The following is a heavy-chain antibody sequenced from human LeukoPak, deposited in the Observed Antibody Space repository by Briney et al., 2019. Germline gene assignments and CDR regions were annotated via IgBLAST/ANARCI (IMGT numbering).Heavy chain of an antibody. CDR1: GYTLTELS. Sequence: ASVKVSCKVSGYTLTELSMHWVRQAPGKGLEWMGGFDPEDGETIYAQKFQGRVTMTEDTSTDTAYMELSSLRSEDTAVYYCATNLPLIYDYVWGSYIAWGQGTLVTVSS. CDR2: FDPEDGET. CDR3: ATNLPLIYDYVWGSYIA. J-gene: IGHJ4*02. D-gene: IGHD3-16*01. V-gene: IGHV1-24*01.